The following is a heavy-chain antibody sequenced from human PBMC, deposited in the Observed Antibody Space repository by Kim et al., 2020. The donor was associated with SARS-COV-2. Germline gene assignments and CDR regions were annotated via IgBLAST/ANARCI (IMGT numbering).Heavy chain of an antibody. J-gene: IGHJ6*02. CDR2: INPSGGST. V-gene: IGHV1-46*01. CDR1: GYTFTSYY. Sequence: ASVKVSCKASGYTFTSYYMHWVRQAPGQGLEWMGIINPSGGSTSYAQKFQGRVTMTRDTSTSTVYMELSSLRSEDTAVYYCAKQLVVGYYYYGMDVWGQGTTVTVSS. CDR3: AKQLVVGYYYYGMDV. D-gene: IGHD6-13*01.